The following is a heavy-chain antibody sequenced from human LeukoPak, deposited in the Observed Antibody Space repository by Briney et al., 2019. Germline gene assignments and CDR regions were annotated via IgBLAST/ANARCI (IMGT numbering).Heavy chain of an antibody. CDR1: GDSVSNNSAA. V-gene: IGHV6-1*01. Sequence: PSETLSLTCAIPGDSVSNNSAAWNWIRRSPSRGLEWLGRTYYRSKWYNDYAVSVKSRITINPDTSKNQFSLQLKSVTSEDTAVYYCARGRSWGESGFDFWGQGTLVTVSS. J-gene: IGHJ4*02. CDR2: TYYRSKWYN. D-gene: IGHD6-13*01. CDR3: ARGRSWGESGFDF.